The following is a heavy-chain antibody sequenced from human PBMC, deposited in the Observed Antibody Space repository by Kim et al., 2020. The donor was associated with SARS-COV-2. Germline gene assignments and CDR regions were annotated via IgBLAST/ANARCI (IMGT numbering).Heavy chain of an antibody. J-gene: IGHJ4*02. D-gene: IGHD2-15*01. CDR3: ASVVVAATPYFDY. V-gene: IGHV4-31*02. Sequence: NQSLQSRVTISVATSKNPFSLKLSSVTAADTAVYYCASVVVAATPYFDYWGQGTLVTVSS.